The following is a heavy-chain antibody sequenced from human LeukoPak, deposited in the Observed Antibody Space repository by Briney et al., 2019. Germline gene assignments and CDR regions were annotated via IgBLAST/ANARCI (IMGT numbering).Heavy chain of an antibody. J-gene: IGHJ4*02. V-gene: IGHV4-31*03. Sequence: SETLSLTCTVSGGSVSSGSYYWSWIRQPPGKGLEWIGYIYYSGSTYYNPSLKSRVTISVDTSKNQFSLKLSSVTAADTAVYYCARVRSALDYWGQGTLVTVSS. CDR1: GGSVSSGSYY. CDR2: IYYSGST. CDR3: ARVRSALDY. D-gene: IGHD3-10*01.